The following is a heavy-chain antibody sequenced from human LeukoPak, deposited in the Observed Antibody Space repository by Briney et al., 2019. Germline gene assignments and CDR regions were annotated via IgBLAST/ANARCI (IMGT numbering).Heavy chain of an antibody. CDR3: ARDRDGYNCVFDY. CDR1: GFTFSSYE. D-gene: IGHD5-24*01. CDR2: ISSSGSTI. V-gene: IGHV3-48*03. J-gene: IGHJ4*02. Sequence: PGGSLRLSCAASGFTFSSYEMNWVRQAPGKGLEWVSYISSSGSTIYYADSVKGRFTISRDNAKNSLYLQMNSLRAENTAVYYCARDRDGYNCVFDYWGQGTLVTVSS.